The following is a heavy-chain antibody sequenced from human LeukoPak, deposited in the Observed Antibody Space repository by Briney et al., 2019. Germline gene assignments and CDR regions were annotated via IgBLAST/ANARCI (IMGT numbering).Heavy chain of an antibody. CDR2: ISGSSSTI. J-gene: IGHJ4*02. CDR3: ARVPNSSSWFGYFDY. D-gene: IGHD6-13*01. Sequence: PGGSLRLSCAASGFTFSSYAMNWVRQAPGRGLEWVSYISGSSSTIFYADSVKGRFTISRDNAKNTLYLQMNSLRAEDTAVYYCARVPNSSSWFGYFDYWGQGTLVTVSS. CDR1: GFTFSSYA. V-gene: IGHV3-48*01.